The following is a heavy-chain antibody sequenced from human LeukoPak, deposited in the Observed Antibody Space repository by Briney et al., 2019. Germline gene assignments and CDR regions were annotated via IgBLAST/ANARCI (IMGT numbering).Heavy chain of an antibody. CDR2: ISYDGSNK. V-gene: IGHV3-30*04. CDR3: ARESYGDYLFDY. CDR1: GFTFSSYA. J-gene: IGHJ4*02. Sequence: GWSLRLSCAASGFTFSSYAMHWVRQAPGKGLEWVAVISYDGSNKYYADSVKGRFTISRDNSKNTLYLQMNSLRAEDTAVYYCARESYGDYLFDYWGQGTLVTVSS. D-gene: IGHD4-17*01.